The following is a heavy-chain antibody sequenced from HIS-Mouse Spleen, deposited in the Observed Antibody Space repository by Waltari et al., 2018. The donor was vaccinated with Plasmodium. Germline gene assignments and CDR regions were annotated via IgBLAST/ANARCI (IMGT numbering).Heavy chain of an antibody. J-gene: IGHJ3*02. CDR1: GFTFSSYA. CDR2: ISGSGGST. Sequence: ELQLLESGGGLVQPGGSLRLPCAASGFTFSSYAMSWGRQAPGEGLEWGSAISGSGGSTYYADSVKCRFTISRDNSKNTLYLQMNSLRAEDTAVYYCAKGSEGIMDAFDIWGQGTMVTVSS. CDR3: AKGSEGIMDAFDI. V-gene: IGHV3-23*01. D-gene: IGHD2-15*01.